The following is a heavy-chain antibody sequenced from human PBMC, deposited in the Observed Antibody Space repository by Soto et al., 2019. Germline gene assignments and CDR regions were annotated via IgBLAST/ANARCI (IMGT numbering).Heavy chain of an antibody. CDR3: ARAPKLDDAFDI. CDR2: VNPNSGGT. Sequence: ASVKVFCKASGYTFTGYYMDWVRQAPGQGLEWMGWVNPNSGGTNYAQKFQGRVTMTRDTSISTAYMELSRLRSDDTAVYYCARAPKLDDAFDIWGQGTMGTVSS. V-gene: IGHV1-2*02. D-gene: IGHD1-1*01. CDR1: GYTFTGYY. J-gene: IGHJ3*02.